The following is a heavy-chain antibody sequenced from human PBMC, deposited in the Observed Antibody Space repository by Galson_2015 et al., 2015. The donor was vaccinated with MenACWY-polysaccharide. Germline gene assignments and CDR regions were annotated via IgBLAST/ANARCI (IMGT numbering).Heavy chain of an antibody. V-gene: IGHV1-3*04. CDR2: INTGTGNT. CDR3: ARVDCGSVDCYLIDY. J-gene: IGHJ4*02. Sequence: SVKVSCKASGYIFTSHNIHWVRQAPGQGLEWMGWINTGTGNTKYSQNFQGRVTFTSDTSATTAYMELSSLRSEDTAVYYCARVDCGSVDCYLIDYWGQGTLVTVSS. CDR1: GYIFTSHN. D-gene: IGHD2-21*02.